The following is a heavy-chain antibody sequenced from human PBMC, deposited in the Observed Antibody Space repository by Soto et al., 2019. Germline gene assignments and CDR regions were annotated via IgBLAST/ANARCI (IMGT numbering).Heavy chain of an antibody. CDR2: INPNGGST. Sequence: QVQVVQSGAEVKKPGASVKVSCKTSGYTFTNYHVHWVRQAPGQGLEWMGAINPNGGSTTYAQHLRGRVSMTRDSSTSTVYMEMGSLRSDDSAVYYCALPKNTLGWYNFWGQGPLLTVS. D-gene: IGHD6-19*01. J-gene: IGHJ1*01. V-gene: IGHV1-46*01. CDR3: ALPKNTLGWYNF. CDR1: GYTFTNYH.